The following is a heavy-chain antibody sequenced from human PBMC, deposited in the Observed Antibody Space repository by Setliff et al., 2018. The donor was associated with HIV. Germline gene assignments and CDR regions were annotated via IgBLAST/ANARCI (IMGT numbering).Heavy chain of an antibody. CDR3: ARGTKLVWGRWFDP. J-gene: IGHJ5*02. CDR2: LNDSGST. Sequence: SETLSLTCAVYGGSFSGYFWSWIRQSPRKRLEWIGELNDSGSTNYNPSLKSRVTISIDTSKNQFSLRLSSVTAADTAVYYCARGTKLVWGRWFDPWGQGTLVTSPQ. CDR1: GGSFSGYF. V-gene: IGHV4-34*01. D-gene: IGHD6-6*01.